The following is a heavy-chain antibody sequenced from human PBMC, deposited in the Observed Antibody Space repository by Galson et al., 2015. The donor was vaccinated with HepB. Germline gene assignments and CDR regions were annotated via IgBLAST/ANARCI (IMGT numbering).Heavy chain of an antibody. D-gene: IGHD4-23*01. Sequence: SETLSLTCTVSGGSISNYYWSWIRQPPGKGLEWVGYIYYSVTTKYNPSLKSRVTISVDASKNEFSLKLSSVTAADTAVYYCARGRGGGGNSQNWFDPWGQGTLVTVSS. CDR2: IYYSVTT. V-gene: IGHV4-59*01. J-gene: IGHJ5*02. CDR3: ARGRGGGGNSQNWFDP. CDR1: GGSISNYY.